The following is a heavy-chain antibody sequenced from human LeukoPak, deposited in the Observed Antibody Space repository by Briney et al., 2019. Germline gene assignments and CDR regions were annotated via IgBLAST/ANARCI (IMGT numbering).Heavy chain of an antibody. D-gene: IGHD6-25*01. J-gene: IGHJ4*02. CDR2: IYYSGST. CDR3: AQRLHGY. CDR1: GGSISSSIYY. V-gene: IGHV4-39*07. Sequence: PSETLSLTCAVSGGSISSSIYYWGWIRQAPGKGLEWIGSIYYSGSTYYNPSLKSRVTISVDPSKNQFSLRLSSVTAADTAIYYCAQRLHGYWGQGTLVTVSS.